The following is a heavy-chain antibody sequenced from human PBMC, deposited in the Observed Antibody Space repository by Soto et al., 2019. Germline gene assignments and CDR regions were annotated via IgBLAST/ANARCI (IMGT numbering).Heavy chain of an antibody. J-gene: IGHJ4*02. V-gene: IGHV1-2*04. CDR1: GYTFTGYY. CDR3: AVGPRTGYFDY. Sequence: QVQLVQSGAEVKKPGASVKVSCKASGYTFTGYYMHWVRQAPGQGLEWMGWINPNSGGTNYARKFQGWVTMTRDTSISTAYMELSRLRSDDTAVYYCAVGPRTGYFDYWGQGTLVTVSS. D-gene: IGHD3-10*01. CDR2: INPNSGGT.